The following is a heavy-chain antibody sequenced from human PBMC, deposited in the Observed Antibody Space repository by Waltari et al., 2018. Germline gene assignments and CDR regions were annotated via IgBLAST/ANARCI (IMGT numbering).Heavy chain of an antibody. D-gene: IGHD6-19*01. J-gene: IGHJ4*02. CDR2: INPSGGST. CDR3: ARASIAVEERGDDYFHY. CDR1: GYTFTSYY. Sequence: QVQLVQSGAEVKKPGASVKVSCKASGYTFTSYYMHWVRQAPGQGLEWMGIINPSGGSTSYAQKFQGRVTMTRDTSTSTVYMELSSLRSEDTAVYYCARASIAVEERGDDYFHYWGQGTLVTVSS. V-gene: IGHV1-46*01.